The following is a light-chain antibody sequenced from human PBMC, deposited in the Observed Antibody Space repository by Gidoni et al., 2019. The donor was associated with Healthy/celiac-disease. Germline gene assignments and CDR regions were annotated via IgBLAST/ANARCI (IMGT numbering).Light chain of an antibody. CDR3: QQYDNLPFT. CDR1: QDISNY. CDR2: DAS. Sequence: DIQMTQSPSSLSASVGDRVTITCQASQDISNYLNWYQQKPGKAPKLLIYDASNLETGVPSRFSGSGSGTDFTFTISSLQPEEIATYYCQQYDNLPFTFGPXTKVDIK. J-gene: IGKJ3*01. V-gene: IGKV1-33*01.